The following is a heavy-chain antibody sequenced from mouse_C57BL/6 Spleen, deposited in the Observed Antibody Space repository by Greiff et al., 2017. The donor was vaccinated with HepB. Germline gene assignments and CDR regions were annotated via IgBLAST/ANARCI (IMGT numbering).Heavy chain of an antibody. CDR2: ISSGSSTI. V-gene: IGHV5-17*01. CDR3: ARGGYDYDVELAY. CDR1: GFTFSDYG. D-gene: IGHD2-4*01. J-gene: IGHJ3*01. Sequence: EVMLVESGGGLVKPGGSLKLSCAASGFTFSDYGMHWVRQAPEKGLEWVAYISSGSSTIYYADTVKGRFTISRDNAKNTLFLQMTSLRSEDTAMYYCARGGYDYDVELAYWGQGTLVTVSA.